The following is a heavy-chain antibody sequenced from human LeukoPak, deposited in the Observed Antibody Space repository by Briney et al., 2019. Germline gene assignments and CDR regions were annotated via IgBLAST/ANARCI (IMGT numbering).Heavy chain of an antibody. V-gene: IGHV3-23*01. CDR2: ISGSGGST. J-gene: IGHJ4*02. D-gene: IGHD1-26*01. CDR3: AKDRLVGATAGGYFDY. Sequence: PGGSLRLSCAASGFTFSSYGMSWVRQAPGKGLEWVSAISGSGGSTYYADSVKGRFTISRDNSKNTLYLQMNSLRAEDTAVYYCAKDRLVGATAGGYFDYWGQGTLVTVSS. CDR1: GFTFSSYG.